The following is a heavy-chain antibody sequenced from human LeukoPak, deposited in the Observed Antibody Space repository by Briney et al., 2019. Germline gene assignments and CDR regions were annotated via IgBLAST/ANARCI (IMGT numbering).Heavy chain of an antibody. CDR3: ARVTYNYGDSDY. Sequence: PSATLSLTYAVSGYSISGGYYWGWIRQPTGKGLEWIGTIYHNGNTYYNPSLNSRVTISVDTSKNQFSLELSSVTAADTGVYYCARVTYNYGDSDYWRQGTLVSVCS. D-gene: IGHD5-24*01. J-gene: IGHJ4*02. CDR1: GYSISGGYY. V-gene: IGHV4-38-2*01. CDR2: IYHNGNT.